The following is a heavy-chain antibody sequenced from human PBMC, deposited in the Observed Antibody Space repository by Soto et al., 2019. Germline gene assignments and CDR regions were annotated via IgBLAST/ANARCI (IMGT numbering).Heavy chain of an antibody. V-gene: IGHV3-23*01. CDR1: GFTFRTYS. CDR2: ISGSGDSR. Sequence: EVQLLESGGGLVQSGGSLRLSCAVSGFTFRTYSMSWVRQAPGKGLEWVSGISGSGDSRDYADSVKGRFTISRDNSKNTLFLQMNSLRADDTAVYFCAKVGWEDYWGQGTLVTVSS. J-gene: IGHJ4*02. D-gene: IGHD6-19*01. CDR3: AKVGWEDY.